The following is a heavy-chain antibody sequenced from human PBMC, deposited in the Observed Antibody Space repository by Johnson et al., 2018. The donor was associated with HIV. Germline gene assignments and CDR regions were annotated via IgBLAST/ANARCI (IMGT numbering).Heavy chain of an antibody. V-gene: IGHV3-20*04. CDR1: GFTFDDYG. CDR3: ARYCGGDCYSPHDAFDI. J-gene: IGHJ3*02. Sequence: VQLVESGGGVVRPGGSLRLSCAASGFTFDDYGMSWVRQAPGKGLEWVSGINWNGGSTGHADSVKGRFTISRDNAKNSLYLQMNSLRIEDTAVYYCARYCGGDCYSPHDAFDIWGQGTMVTVSS. CDR2: INWNGGST. D-gene: IGHD2-21*02.